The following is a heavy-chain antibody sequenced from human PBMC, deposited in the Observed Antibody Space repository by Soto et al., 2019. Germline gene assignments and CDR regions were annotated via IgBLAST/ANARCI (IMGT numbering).Heavy chain of an antibody. Sequence: GGSLRLSCAASGFTFSSYSMNWFRQAPGKGLEWVSYISSSSSTIYYAGSVKGRFTISRDNAKNSLYLQMNSLRDEDTAVYYCARDLGGVYDFWSGKNYYYGMDVWGQGTTVTVSS. CDR3: ARDLGGVYDFWSGKNYYYGMDV. V-gene: IGHV3-48*02. J-gene: IGHJ6*02. CDR1: GFTFSSYS. D-gene: IGHD3-3*01. CDR2: ISSSSSTI.